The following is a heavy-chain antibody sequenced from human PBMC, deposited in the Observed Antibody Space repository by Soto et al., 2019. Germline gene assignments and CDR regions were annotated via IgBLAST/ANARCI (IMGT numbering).Heavy chain of an antibody. J-gene: IGHJ6*02. Sequence: PSETLSLTCAVSGGSISSGGYSWSWIRQPPGKGLEWIGYIYHSGSTYYNPSLKSRVTISVDTSKNQFSLRLSSVTAADTAVYYCARVSGNDYNYYGMDVWGQGTTVTVSS. CDR1: GGSISSGGYS. CDR2: IYHSGST. V-gene: IGHV4-30-2*01. CDR3: ARVSGNDYNYYGMDV. D-gene: IGHD2-15*01.